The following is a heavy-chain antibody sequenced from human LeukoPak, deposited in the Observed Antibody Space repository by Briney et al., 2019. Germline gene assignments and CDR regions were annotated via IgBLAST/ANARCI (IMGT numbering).Heavy chain of an antibody. V-gene: IGHV4-59*01. CDR2: IYYSGST. CDR1: GGSISNYY. J-gene: IGHJ4*02. Sequence: PSETLSLTCTVSGGSISNYYWTWIRQPPGKGLEWIGYIYYSGSTNYNPSLKSQVTISVDTSKNQFSLKLSSVTAADTAMYYCARASDRLQPPDYWGQGTLVTVSS. D-gene: IGHD4-11*01. CDR3: ARASDRLQPPDY.